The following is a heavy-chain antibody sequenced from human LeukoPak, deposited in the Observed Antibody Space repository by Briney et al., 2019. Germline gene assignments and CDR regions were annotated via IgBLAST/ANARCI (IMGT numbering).Heavy chain of an antibody. CDR1: GFTFSSYA. CDR3: ARSFYDFWSGLGEFDY. V-gene: IGHV3-30*04. D-gene: IGHD3-3*01. J-gene: IGHJ4*02. Sequence: GGSLRLSCAASGFTFSSYAMHWVRQAPGKGLEWVAVILYDGSNKYYADSVKGRFTISRDNSKNTLYLQMNSLRAEDTAVYYCARSFYDFWSGLGEFDYWGQGTLVTVSS. CDR2: ILYDGSNK.